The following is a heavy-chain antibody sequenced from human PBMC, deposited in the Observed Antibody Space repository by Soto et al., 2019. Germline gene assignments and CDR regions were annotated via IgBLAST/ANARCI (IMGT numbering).Heavy chain of an antibody. D-gene: IGHD5-12*01. CDR1: GFTFSSYG. Sequence: QVQLVESGGGVVQPGRSLRLSCAASGFTFSSYGMHWVRQAPGKGLAWVAVIWYDGSNKYYADSVKGRFTISRDNSKNTLYLQMNSLRAEDTAVYYCARDQAVATIFHLAFDYWGQGTLVTVSS. J-gene: IGHJ4*02. V-gene: IGHV3-33*01. CDR2: IWYDGSNK. CDR3: ARDQAVATIFHLAFDY.